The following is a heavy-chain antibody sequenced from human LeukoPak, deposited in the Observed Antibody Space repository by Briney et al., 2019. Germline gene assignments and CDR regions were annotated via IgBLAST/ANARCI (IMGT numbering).Heavy chain of an antibody. D-gene: IGHD3-22*01. J-gene: IGHJ4*02. CDR3: ARCRDYYDSSGYYRLDY. V-gene: IGHV1-69*13. CDR2: IIPIFGTA. Sequence: ASVKVSCRASGGTFSSYAISLVRQAPGQGLEWMGGIIPIFGTANYAQKFQGRVTITADESTSTAYMELSSLRSEDTAVYYCARCRDYYDSSGYYRLDYWGQGTLVTVSS. CDR1: GGTFSSYA.